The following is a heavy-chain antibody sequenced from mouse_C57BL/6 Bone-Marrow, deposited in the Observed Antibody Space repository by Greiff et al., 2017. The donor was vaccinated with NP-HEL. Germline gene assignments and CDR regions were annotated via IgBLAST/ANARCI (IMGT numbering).Heavy chain of an antibody. CDR2: IRLKSDNYAT. J-gene: IGHJ3*01. V-gene: IGHV6-3*01. Sequence: EVKLMESGGGLVQPGGSMKLSCVASGFTFSNYWMNWVRQSPEKGLEWVAQIRLKSDNYATHYAESVKGRFTISRDDSKSSVYLQMNNLRAEDTGIYYCTGANLDAYWGQGTLVTVSA. CDR1: GFTFSNYW. CDR3: TGANLDAY. D-gene: IGHD4-1*01.